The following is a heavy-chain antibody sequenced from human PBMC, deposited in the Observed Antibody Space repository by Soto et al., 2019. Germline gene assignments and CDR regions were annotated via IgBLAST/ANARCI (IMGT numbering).Heavy chain of an antibody. V-gene: IGHV3-74*01. J-gene: IGHJ3*01. CDR1: GFTFSSYW. CDR2: IHFDGSTT. Sequence: GGSLRLSCAASGFTFSSYWMHWVRQVPGKGLVWVSRIHFDGSTTHYADSVKGRFTVSRDNAKNTRYIQMNSLRAGDTAVYYCVRVRGVENAFDLSRQGTMVTVS. D-gene: IGHD2-15*01. CDR3: VRVRGVENAFDL.